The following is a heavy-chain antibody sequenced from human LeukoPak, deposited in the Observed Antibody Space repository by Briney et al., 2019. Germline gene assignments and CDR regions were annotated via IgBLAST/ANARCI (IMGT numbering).Heavy chain of an antibody. CDR2: INPNSGGT. J-gene: IGHJ4*02. CDR1: GYTFTGYY. Sequence: ASVKVSCKASGYTFTGYYMHWVRQAPGQGLEWMGWINPNSGGTNYAQKFQGRVTMTEDTSTDTAYMELSSLRSEDTAVYYCATAGYSSGWHQNSYYFDYWGQGTLVTVSS. CDR3: ATAGYSSGWHQNSYYFDY. V-gene: IGHV1-2*02. D-gene: IGHD6-19*01.